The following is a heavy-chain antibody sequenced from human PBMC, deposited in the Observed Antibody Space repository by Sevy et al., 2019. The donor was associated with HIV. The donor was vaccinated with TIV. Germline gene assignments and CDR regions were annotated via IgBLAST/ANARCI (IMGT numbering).Heavy chain of an antibody. Sequence: ASVKVSCKASGGTFSSYAISWVRQAPGQGLEWMGGIIPIFGTANYAHKFQGRVTITADESTSTAYMELSSLRSEDTAVYYCAVVNGGDSPPYWGQGTLVTVSS. CDR3: AVVNGGDSPPY. CDR1: GGTFSSYA. V-gene: IGHV1-69*13. D-gene: IGHD2-21*01. CDR2: IIPIFGTA. J-gene: IGHJ1*01.